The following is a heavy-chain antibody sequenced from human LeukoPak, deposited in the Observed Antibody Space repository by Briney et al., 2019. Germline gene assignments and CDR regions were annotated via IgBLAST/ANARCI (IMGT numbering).Heavy chain of an antibody. Sequence: NTSETLSLTCTVSGGSISSSSYYWGWIRQTPGKGLEWIGTMYYSGSTNYNPSLKSRVTLSIDTPKIQFSLRLSSVTAADTAVYYCASKSTAWTIDYWGQGTLVTVSS. CDR3: ASKSTAWTIDY. CDR2: MYYSGST. CDR1: GGSISSSSYY. V-gene: IGHV4-39*01. D-gene: IGHD3/OR15-3a*01. J-gene: IGHJ4*02.